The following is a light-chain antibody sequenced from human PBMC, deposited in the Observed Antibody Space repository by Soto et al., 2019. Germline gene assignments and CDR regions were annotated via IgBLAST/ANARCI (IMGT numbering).Light chain of an antibody. CDR3: QQFGSDVT. Sequence: EIVLTQSPGSLSLSPGQRATLSCRASQSVSSSYLDWYQQKPGQAPRLLIYGASSRATGIPDRFSGSGSGTDFTLTISRLEPKDFAVYYCQQFGSDVTFGQGTKV. V-gene: IGKV3-20*01. CDR1: QSVSSSY. CDR2: GAS. J-gene: IGKJ1*01.